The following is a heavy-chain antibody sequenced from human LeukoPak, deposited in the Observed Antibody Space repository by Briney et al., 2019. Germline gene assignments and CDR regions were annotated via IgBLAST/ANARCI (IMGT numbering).Heavy chain of an antibody. D-gene: IGHD5-18*01. CDR3: ARGGGYSYEKYYFDY. V-gene: IGHV4-59*01. CDR1: GGSISSYY. Sequence: PSETLSLTCTVSGGSISSYYWSWIRQPPGKGLEWIGYIYYSGSTNYNPSLKSRVTISGDTSKNQFSLKLSSVTAADTAVYYCARGGGYSYEKYYFDYWGQGTLVTVSS. J-gene: IGHJ4*02. CDR2: IYYSGST.